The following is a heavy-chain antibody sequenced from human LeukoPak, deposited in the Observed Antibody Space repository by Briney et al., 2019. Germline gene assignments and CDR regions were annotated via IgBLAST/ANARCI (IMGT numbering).Heavy chain of an antibody. D-gene: IGHD3-10*01. Sequence: SETLSLTCAVSGGPISGYYWSWIRQAPGKGLEWIGNFYYSGITNYNPSLKSRVTILVDTAKNQFSLKLSSVTATDTAFYYCAKQPYGRDWFDPWGQGTLVTVSS. V-gene: IGHV4-59*08. CDR3: AKQPYGRDWFDP. CDR2: FYYSGIT. CDR1: GGPISGYY. J-gene: IGHJ5*02.